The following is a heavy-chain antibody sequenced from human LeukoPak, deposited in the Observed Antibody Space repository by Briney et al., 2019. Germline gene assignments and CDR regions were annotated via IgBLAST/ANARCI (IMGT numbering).Heavy chain of an antibody. Sequence: GASVKVSSTASGYTFTNYGITWVRQAPGQGLEWMGWLSPYNGDTNYAQKLQDRVTMTTDTSTSTAYMELTSLRSDDSAVYYCARWGRGWSSNCGGQGTLVTVSS. CDR2: LSPYNGDT. V-gene: IGHV1-18*01. D-gene: IGHD6-19*01. J-gene: IGHJ4*02. CDR3: ARWGRGWSSNC. CDR1: GYTFTNYG.